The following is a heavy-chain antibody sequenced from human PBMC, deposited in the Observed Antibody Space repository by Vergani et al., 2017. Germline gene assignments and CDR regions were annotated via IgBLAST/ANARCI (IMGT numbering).Heavy chain of an antibody. D-gene: IGHD3-22*01. CDR2: IIPIFGTA. J-gene: IGHJ4*02. CDR3: ASGKEGDYYYDSSGYYSPFDY. V-gene: IGHV1-69*01. Sequence: QVQLVQSGAEVKKPGSSVKVSCKASGGTFSSYAISWVRQAPGQGLEWMGGIIPIFGTANYAQKVQGRVTITADESTSTAYMELSSLRSEDTAVYYCASGKEGDYYYDSSGYYSPFDYWGQGTLVTVSS. CDR1: GGTFSSYA.